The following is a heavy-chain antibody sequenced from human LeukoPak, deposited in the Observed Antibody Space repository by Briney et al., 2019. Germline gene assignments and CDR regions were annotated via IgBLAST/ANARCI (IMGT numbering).Heavy chain of an antibody. CDR1: VGTFSSYA. D-gene: IGHD2-2*01. Sequence: SVKVSCKASVGTFSSYAISWVRQAPGQGLEWMGGIIPIFGTANYAQKFQGRVTITADESTSTAYMELSSLRSEDTAVYYCVRPGYCSSTSCRPQPGPAYYYGMDVWGQGTTVTVSS. J-gene: IGHJ6*02. CDR2: IIPIFGTA. CDR3: VRPGYCSSTSCRPQPGPAYYYGMDV. V-gene: IGHV1-69*13.